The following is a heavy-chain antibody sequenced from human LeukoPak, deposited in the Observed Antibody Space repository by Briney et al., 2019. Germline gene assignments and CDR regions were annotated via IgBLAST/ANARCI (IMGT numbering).Heavy chain of an antibody. V-gene: IGHV3-69-1*01. CDR3: AKDLSRLGILL. Sequence: GGSLRLSCAASGFIYSDYSMNWVRQAPGKGLEWVSLITTSGTTYYADFVKGRFTISRDNAKNSLYLQMDSLRAEDTAVYYCAKDLSRLGILLWGQGTLVTVSS. CDR2: ITTSGTT. D-gene: IGHD7-27*01. CDR1: GFIYSDYS. J-gene: IGHJ4*02.